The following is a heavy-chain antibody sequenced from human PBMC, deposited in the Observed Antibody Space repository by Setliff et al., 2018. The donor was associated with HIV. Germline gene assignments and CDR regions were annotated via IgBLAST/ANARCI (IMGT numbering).Heavy chain of an antibody. CDR3: ASRVYYYDESRVLREEGFVP. Sequence: ETLSLTCTVSGGSASNSRYYWAWIRQPPGKGLEYIGSIHYNEKTYYNPSLKSRVTISIDTSKNQFSLNLTSVTAADTAVYYCASRVYYYDESRVLREEGFVPWGQGTLVTVSS. CDR1: GGSASNSRYY. J-gene: IGHJ5*02. D-gene: IGHD3-22*01. CDR2: IHYNEKT. V-gene: IGHV4-39*01.